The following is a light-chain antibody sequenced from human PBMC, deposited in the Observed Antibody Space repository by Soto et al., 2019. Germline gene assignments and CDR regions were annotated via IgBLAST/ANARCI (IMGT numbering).Light chain of an antibody. Sequence: DIQMTQSPSTLSASVGDRVTITCRASQSISSWLAWYQQKPRKAPKLLIYDASSLESGVPSGFSGSGSGTEFTLTTSSLQPDDFATYYCQQYNSSPTFGQGTKVEIK. CDR3: QQYNSSPT. V-gene: IGKV1-5*01. CDR1: QSISSW. J-gene: IGKJ1*01. CDR2: DAS.